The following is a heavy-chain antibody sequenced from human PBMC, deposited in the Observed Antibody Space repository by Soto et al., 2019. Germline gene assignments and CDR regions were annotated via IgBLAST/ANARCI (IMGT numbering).Heavy chain of an antibody. Sequence: PGGSLRVSCAASGFTVSPYNMNWVRQAPGKGLEWVSSITGSSSDKYYADSVKGRFTISRDNAKNSLYLQMNSLRAEDTAVYYCAREYTAWPLAYGLDVWGQGTTVTVSS. D-gene: IGHD2-2*02. V-gene: IGHV3-21*01. CDR2: ITGSSSDK. CDR1: GFTVSPYN. CDR3: AREYTAWPLAYGLDV. J-gene: IGHJ6*02.